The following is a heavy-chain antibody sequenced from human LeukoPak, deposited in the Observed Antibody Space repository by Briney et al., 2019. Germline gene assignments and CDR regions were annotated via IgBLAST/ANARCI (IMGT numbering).Heavy chain of an antibody. CDR1: GGSISSYY. CDR2: ICYSGST. CDR3: ARDAWGPLAFDT. V-gene: IGHV4-59*01. Sequence: SETLSLTCTVSGGSISSYYWSWIRPPPGKGLEWIGYICYSGSTNYNPSLKSRVTISVDTSKNQFSLKLSSVTAADTAVYYCARDAWGPLAFDTWGQGTMVTVSS. D-gene: IGHD3-16*01. J-gene: IGHJ3*02.